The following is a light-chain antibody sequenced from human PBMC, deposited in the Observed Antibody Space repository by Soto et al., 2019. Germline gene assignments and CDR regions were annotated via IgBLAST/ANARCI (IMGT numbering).Light chain of an antibody. J-gene: IGKJ5*01. CDR3: LQDYNYPIT. CDR1: QGIRND. Sequence: AIQMTQSPSSXSASVGDRATITRRASQGIRNDLGWYQQKPGKAPKXMIYAASSLQSGVPSRFSGSGSGTDCTLTISSLQPEDFATYYCLQDYNYPITLGQGTRLEIK. V-gene: IGKV1-6*01. CDR2: AAS.